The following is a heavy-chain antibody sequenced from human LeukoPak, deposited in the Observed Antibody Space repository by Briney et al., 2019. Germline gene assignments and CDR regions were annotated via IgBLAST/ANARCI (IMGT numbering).Heavy chain of an antibody. V-gene: IGHV3-23*01. Sequence: GGSLRLSCAASGFTFSSYAMRWVRQAPGKGREWVSVISGGGGSTYYADSVKGRFTISRDNSKNTLYLQMNSLRAEDTAVYYCAKDRLYGDYYYYYGMDVWGQGTTVTVSS. D-gene: IGHD4-17*01. J-gene: IGHJ6*02. CDR2: ISGGGGST. CDR1: GFTFSSYA. CDR3: AKDRLYGDYYYYYGMDV.